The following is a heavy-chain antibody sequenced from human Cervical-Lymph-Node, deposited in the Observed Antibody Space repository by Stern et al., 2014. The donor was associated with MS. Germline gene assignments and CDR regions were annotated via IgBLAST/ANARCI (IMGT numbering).Heavy chain of an antibody. Sequence: QLVESGGGLVQPGRSLRLSCAASGFTFDDYAMHWVRQAPGQGLEWVSGISWNSGSIGYADSVKGRFTISRDNAKNSLYLQMNSLRAEDTALYYCAKDYHYYDSSGYYGHWGQGTLVTVSS. CDR2: ISWNSGSI. V-gene: IGHV3-9*01. CDR3: AKDYHYYDSSGYYGH. CDR1: GFTFDDYA. D-gene: IGHD3-22*01. J-gene: IGHJ4*02.